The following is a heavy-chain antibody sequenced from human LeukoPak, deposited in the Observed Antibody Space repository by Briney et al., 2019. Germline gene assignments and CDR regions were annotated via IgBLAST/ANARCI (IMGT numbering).Heavy chain of an antibody. Sequence: GASVKVSCKASRVTFTNYAINWVRQAPGQGLEWVGGIIPLFGTTNYAQKFQGRVTITADKSTSTAYMELSSLRSEDTAVYYCAREPLPVRGATYYFDYWGQGTLVTVSS. V-gene: IGHV1-69*06. CDR1: RVTFTNYA. CDR2: IIPLFGTT. CDR3: AREPLPVRGATYYFDY. D-gene: IGHD3-10*01. J-gene: IGHJ4*02.